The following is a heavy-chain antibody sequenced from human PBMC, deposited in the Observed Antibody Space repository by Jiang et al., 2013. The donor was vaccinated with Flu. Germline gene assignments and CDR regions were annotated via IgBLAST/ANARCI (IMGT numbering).Heavy chain of an antibody. V-gene: IGHV4-34*01. Sequence: LLKPSETLSLTCAVYGGSFSGYYWSWIRQPPGKGLEWIGSIYYSGSTYYNPSLKSRVTISVDTSKNQFSLKLSSVTAADTAVYYCARHVGMDTAMVTLYYFDYWGQGTLVTVSS. J-gene: IGHJ4*02. CDR1: GGSFSGYY. D-gene: IGHD5-18*01. CDR2: IYYSGST. CDR3: ARHVGMDTAMVTLYYFDY.